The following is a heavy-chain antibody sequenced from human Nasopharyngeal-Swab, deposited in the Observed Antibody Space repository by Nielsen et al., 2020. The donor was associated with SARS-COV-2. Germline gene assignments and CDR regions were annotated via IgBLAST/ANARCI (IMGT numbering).Heavy chain of an antibody. V-gene: IGHV4-34*01. J-gene: IGHJ4*02. CDR1: DGSFSGYY. CDR2: INHSGTT. Sequence: SETLSLTCAVYDGSFSGYYWSWIRQPPGKGLEWIGEINHSGTTSYNQSLKSRVTISSDTSKNQFSLKLSSVTAADTAVYYCARGHRSISMIVVVIATAHFYFDSWGRGTLVTVTS. CDR3: ARGHRSISMIVVVIATAHFYFDS. D-gene: IGHD3-22*01.